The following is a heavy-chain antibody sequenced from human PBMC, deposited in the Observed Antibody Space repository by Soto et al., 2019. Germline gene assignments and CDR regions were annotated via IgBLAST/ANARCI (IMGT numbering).Heavy chain of an antibody. D-gene: IGHD3-10*01. CDR1: GGSISSGDYY. J-gene: IGHJ4*02. V-gene: IGHV4-30-4*01. CDR3: ARGHRFGEPKHDY. Sequence: QVQLQESGPGLVQPSQTPSLTCTVSGGSISSGDYYWTWIRQSPGKGLEWSGYIYSSGTTYYNPSLKSRVHMSVDTSKHTFSLNLSSVTAADTALYYCARGHRFGEPKHDYRGQGTLVTVSS. CDR2: IYSSGTT.